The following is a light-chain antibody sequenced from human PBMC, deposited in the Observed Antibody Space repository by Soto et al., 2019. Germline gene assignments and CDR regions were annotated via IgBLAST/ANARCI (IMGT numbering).Light chain of an antibody. V-gene: IGKV1-9*01. Sequence: DIQLTQSPSFLSASLGDRVTITCRASQGISSYLAWYQQKPGKAPKLLIYDASTLQSGVPSRLSGSGSGTEFTLTISSLQPDDYPTYYCQQYKSRRTFGQGTKVDIK. CDR3: QQYKSRRT. CDR1: QGISSY. CDR2: DAS. J-gene: IGKJ1*01.